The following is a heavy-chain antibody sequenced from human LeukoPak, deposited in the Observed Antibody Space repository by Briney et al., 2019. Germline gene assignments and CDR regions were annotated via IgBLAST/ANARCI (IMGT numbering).Heavy chain of an antibody. Sequence: SQTLSLTSAISGDSASGNSVAWKWIRQSPSRCIEWLGRTYYKSKWYYDYAVSVKSRITINPDTSKNQFSLQLNSVTPEDTAVYYCARYNWNAGRTFDYWGQGTLVIVSS. V-gene: IGHV6-1*01. CDR1: GDSASGNSVA. CDR2: TYYKSKWYY. CDR3: ARYNWNAGRTFDY. J-gene: IGHJ4*02. D-gene: IGHD1-20*01.